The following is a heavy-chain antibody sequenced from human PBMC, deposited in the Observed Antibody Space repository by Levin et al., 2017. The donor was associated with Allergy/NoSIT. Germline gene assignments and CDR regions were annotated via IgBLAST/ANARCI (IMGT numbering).Heavy chain of an antibody. CDR1: GFAFSNYG. CDR3: AALGSFDF. CDR2: ITSDGTHK. J-gene: IGHJ4*02. Sequence: GGSLRLSCRASGFAFSNYGVHWVRQAPDKGLEWVAIITSDGTHKYYGDAVKGRFTISRDNSRNTLYLQLNNLRVDDTAVYFCAALGSFDFWRLGPLIPVST. V-gene: IGHV3-30*03. D-gene: IGHD1-26*01.